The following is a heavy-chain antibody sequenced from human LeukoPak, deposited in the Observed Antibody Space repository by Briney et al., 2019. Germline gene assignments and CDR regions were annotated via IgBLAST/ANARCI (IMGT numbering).Heavy chain of an antibody. Sequence: GGSLRLSCAASGFTFNNYGMHWVRQAPGKGLEWVAVIGYDGSNKYYADSVKGRFTISRDNSKNTLYLQMNSLRAEDTAVYYCARVGTSWAFDYWGQGILVTVSS. D-gene: IGHD2-2*01. CDR2: IGYDGSNK. CDR1: GFTFNNYG. CDR3: ARVGTSWAFDY. V-gene: IGHV3-33*01. J-gene: IGHJ4*02.